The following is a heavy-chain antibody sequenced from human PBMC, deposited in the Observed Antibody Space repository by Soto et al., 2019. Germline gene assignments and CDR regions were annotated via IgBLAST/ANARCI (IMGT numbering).Heavy chain of an antibody. V-gene: IGHV3-23*01. CDR3: AKDGACDAAIAAAGTSYFDY. Sequence: GGSLRLSCAASGFTFSSYAMSWVRQAPGKGLEWVSAISGSGGSTYYADSVKGRFTISRDNSKNTLYLQMNSLRAEDTAVYYCAKDGACDAAIAAAGTSYFDYWGQGTLVTVSS. CDR2: ISGSGGST. CDR1: GFTFSSYA. D-gene: IGHD6-13*01. J-gene: IGHJ4*02.